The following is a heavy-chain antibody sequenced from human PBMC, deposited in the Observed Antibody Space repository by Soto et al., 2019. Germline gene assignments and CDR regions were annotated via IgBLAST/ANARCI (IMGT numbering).Heavy chain of an antibody. CDR1: GFTFSIYA. J-gene: IGHJ4*02. CDR3: AKDFDFWSGYQPY. V-gene: IGHV3-23*01. CDR2: ISGSGGST. Sequence: GGSLRLSCAASGFTFSIYAMSWVRQAPGKGLEWVSAISGSGGSTYYADSVKGRFTISRDNSKNTLYLQMNSLRAEDTAVYYCAKDFDFWSGYQPYWGQGTLVTVSS. D-gene: IGHD3-3*01.